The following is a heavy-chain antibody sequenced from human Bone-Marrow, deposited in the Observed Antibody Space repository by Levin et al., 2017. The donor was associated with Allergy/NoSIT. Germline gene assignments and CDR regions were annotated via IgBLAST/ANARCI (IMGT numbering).Heavy chain of an antibody. CDR2: IGIAGDT. J-gene: IGHJ4*02. Sequence: PGGSLRLSCAASGFSIRQNDMHWVRQPIGKGLEWVAVIGIAGDTYYADSVKGRFTITRESAKNSVHLQMTTLRAGEKAVYYCGRTVAGSYFDYWGQGTLVTVS. V-gene: IGHV3-13*01. CDR1: GFSIRQND. CDR3: GRTVAGSYFDY. D-gene: IGHD6-19*01.